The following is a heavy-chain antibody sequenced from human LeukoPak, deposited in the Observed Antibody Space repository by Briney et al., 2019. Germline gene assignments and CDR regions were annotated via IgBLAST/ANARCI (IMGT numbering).Heavy chain of an antibody. CDR1: GGTFSSYA. Sequence: ASVKVSCKASGGTFSSYAISWVRQAPGQGLEWMGRIIPILGIANYAQKFQGRVTITADKSTSTAYMELSGLRSEDTAVYYCARGDSLDCSRGSCYSGNWFDPWGQGTLVTVSS. V-gene: IGHV1-69*04. CDR2: IIPILGIA. CDR3: ARGDSLDCSRGSCYSGNWFDP. D-gene: IGHD2-15*01. J-gene: IGHJ5*02.